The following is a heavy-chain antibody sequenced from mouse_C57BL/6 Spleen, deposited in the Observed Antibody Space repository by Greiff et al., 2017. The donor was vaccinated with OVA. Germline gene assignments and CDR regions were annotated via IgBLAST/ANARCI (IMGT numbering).Heavy chain of an antibody. CDR1: GYSFTGYY. Sequence: EVKLVESGPELVKPGASVKISCKASGYSFTGYYMNWVKQSPEKSLEWIGEINPSTGGTTYNQKFKAKATLTVDKSSSTAYMQLKSLTSEDSAVYYGARAWYYYGSSYPFAYWGQGTLVTVSA. CDR3: ARAWYYYGSSYPFAY. V-gene: IGHV1-42*01. D-gene: IGHD1-1*01. CDR2: INPSTGGT. J-gene: IGHJ3*01.